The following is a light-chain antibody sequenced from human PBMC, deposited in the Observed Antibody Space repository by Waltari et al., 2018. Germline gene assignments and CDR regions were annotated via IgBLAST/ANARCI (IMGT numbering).Light chain of an antibody. V-gene: IGLV1-47*01. Sequence: QSLLTQPPSASGTPGQRVTISCSGSSSNIGGNYVYWYQHLPGTTPKLLIYKNNPRPSGVPDRLSGSKSGTSASLAISGLRSEDEADYYCAAWDDSLSGVLFGGGTKLTVL. CDR3: AAWDDSLSGVL. CDR2: KNN. CDR1: SSNIGGNY. J-gene: IGLJ3*02.